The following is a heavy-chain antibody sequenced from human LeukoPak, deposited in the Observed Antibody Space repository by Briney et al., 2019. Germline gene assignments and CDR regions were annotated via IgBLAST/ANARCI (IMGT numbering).Heavy chain of an antibody. CDR2: TKSKTDGGTT. CDR1: GFTFSNAW. D-gene: IGHD3-16*02. V-gene: IGHV3-15*01. Sequence: GGSLRLSCAASGFTFSNAWMSWVRQAPGKGLEWVGRTKSKTDGGTTDYAAPVKGRFTISRDDSKNTLYLQMNSLKTEDTAVYYCTTGVRYDYVWGSYRYSRYFDYWGQGTLVTVSS. CDR3: TTGVRYDYVWGSYRYSRYFDY. J-gene: IGHJ4*02.